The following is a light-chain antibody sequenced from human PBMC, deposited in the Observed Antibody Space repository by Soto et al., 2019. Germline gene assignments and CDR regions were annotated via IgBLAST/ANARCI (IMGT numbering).Light chain of an antibody. CDR3: ISYTVSRSYV. Sequence: QSVLTQPASVSGSPGQSITISCSGTSSDIGAYNHVAWFQQFPGKTPKLMIYSVGNRPSGVSYRFSGSKSGNTASLTISGLQAEDEADYYCISYTVSRSYVFGTGTKVTVL. CDR2: SVG. V-gene: IGLV2-14*01. CDR1: SSDIGAYNH. J-gene: IGLJ1*01.